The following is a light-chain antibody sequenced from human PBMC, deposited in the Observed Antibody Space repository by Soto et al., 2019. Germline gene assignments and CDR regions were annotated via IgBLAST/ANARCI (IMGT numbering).Light chain of an antibody. CDR1: QSIASY. Sequence: DIQMTPSPSSLSASVGDRVTITCRASQSIASYLNWYQHKPGKAPKLLIYATSILQSGVPSRFSGSGSGAGFTLTISGLQPEDFATYYCQQSSGSPTWTFGQGTKVDIK. CDR2: ATS. V-gene: IGKV1-39*01. J-gene: IGKJ1*01. CDR3: QQSSGSPTWT.